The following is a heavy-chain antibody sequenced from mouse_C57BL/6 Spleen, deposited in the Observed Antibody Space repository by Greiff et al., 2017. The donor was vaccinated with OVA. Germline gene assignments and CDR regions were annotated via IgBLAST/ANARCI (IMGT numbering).Heavy chain of an antibody. D-gene: IGHD2-12*01. Sequence: VQLQESGTELVRPGASVKLSCTASGFNIKDYYMHWVKQRPEQGLEWIGWIDPENGDTEYASKFQGKATITADTSSNTAYLQLSSLTSEDTAVYYCTRYDGYYFDYWGQGTTLTVSS. CDR2: IDPENGDT. J-gene: IGHJ2*01. CDR1: GFNIKDYY. CDR3: TRYDGYYFDY. V-gene: IGHV14-4*01.